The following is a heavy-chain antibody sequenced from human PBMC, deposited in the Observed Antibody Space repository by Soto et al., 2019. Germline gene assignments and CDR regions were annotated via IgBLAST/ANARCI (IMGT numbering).Heavy chain of an antibody. CDR2: IHYSGST. V-gene: IGHV4-59*01. CDR3: ARVGWTTVGYYFDY. D-gene: IGHD4-17*01. Sequence: PAETLSLTCTVSGASIGSDCWSWIRQPPGKGLEWIGYIHYSGSTKYNPSLKSRVTISIDTSKNQFSLKLSSVTAADTAVHYCARVGWTTVGYYFDYWGQGALVTVS. J-gene: IGHJ4*02. CDR1: GASIGSDC.